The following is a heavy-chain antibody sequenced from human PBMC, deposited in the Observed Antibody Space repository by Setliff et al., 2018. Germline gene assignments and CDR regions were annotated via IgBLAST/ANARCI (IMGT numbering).Heavy chain of an antibody. D-gene: IGHD3-3*01. Sequence: PSETLSLTCTVSGGSISSSSYYWGWIRQPPGKGLEWIGSIYYSGSTCYNPSLKSRVTISVDTSKNQFSLKLSSVTAADTAVCYCARGGKILEWLYAHDYWGQGTLVTVSS. J-gene: IGHJ4*02. CDR1: GGSISSSSYY. CDR3: ARGGKILEWLYAHDY. CDR2: IYYSGST. V-gene: IGHV4-39*07.